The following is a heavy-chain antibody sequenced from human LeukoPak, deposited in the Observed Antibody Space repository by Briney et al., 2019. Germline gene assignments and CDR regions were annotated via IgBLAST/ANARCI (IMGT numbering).Heavy chain of an antibody. D-gene: IGHD1-26*01. CDR2: IHDSGKT. V-gene: IGHV4-39*06. Sequence: PSETLSLTCTVSGGSISSGAYYWGWIRQPPGKGLEWIGTIHDSGKTYYNPSLKSRITISIDTSKKQFALKLSSVTAADTAVYYCGGGSYTSRFLPFDYWGQGTLVTVSS. J-gene: IGHJ4*02. CDR3: GGGSYTSRFLPFDY. CDR1: GGSISSGAYY.